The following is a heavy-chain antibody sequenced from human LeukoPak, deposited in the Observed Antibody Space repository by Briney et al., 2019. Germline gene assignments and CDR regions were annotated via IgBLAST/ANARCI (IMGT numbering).Heavy chain of an antibody. J-gene: IGHJ1*01. Sequence: PSETLSLTCTVSGGSISSSSYYWGWIRQPPGKGLEWIGSIYYSGSTYYNPSLKSRVTISVDTSKNQFSLKLSSVTAADTAVYYCARHIREHFGPLGGYFQHWGQGTLVTVSS. CDR2: IYYSGST. CDR3: ARHIREHFGPLGGYFQH. CDR1: GGSISSSSYY. V-gene: IGHV4-39*01. D-gene: IGHD1/OR15-1a*01.